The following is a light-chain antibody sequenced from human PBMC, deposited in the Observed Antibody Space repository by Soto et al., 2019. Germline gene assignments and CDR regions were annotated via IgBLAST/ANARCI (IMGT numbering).Light chain of an antibody. CDR1: QTVYSN. J-gene: IGKJ4*01. CDR2: VAS. CDR3: QQYNKWPLS. Sequence: EIVMTQSPATLSVSPGERATLSGRASQTVYSNLAWYQQKPGQAPRLLIYVASTRATGIPARFSASGSGTEFTLTISSLQSEDFAVYFCQQYNKWPLSFGGGTKVEIK. V-gene: IGKV3-15*01.